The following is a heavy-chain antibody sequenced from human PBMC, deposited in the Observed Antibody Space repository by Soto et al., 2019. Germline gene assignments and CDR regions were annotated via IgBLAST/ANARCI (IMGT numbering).Heavy chain of an antibody. CDR1: GFTFSSYA. D-gene: IGHD2-2*01. CDR3: ARVKVVPAAPFEY. J-gene: IGHJ4*02. CDR2: ISYDGSNK. Sequence: GGSLRLSCAASGFTFSSYAMHWVRQAPGKGLEWVAVISYDGSNKYYADSVKGRFTISRDNSKNTPYLQMNSLRAEDTAVYYCARVKVVPAAPFEYGGQGTLVTVSS. V-gene: IGHV3-30-3*01.